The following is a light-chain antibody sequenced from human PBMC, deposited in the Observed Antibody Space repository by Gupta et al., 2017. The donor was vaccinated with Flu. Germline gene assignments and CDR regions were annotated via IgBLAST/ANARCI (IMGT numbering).Light chain of an antibody. CDR1: TSNIGNNY. V-gene: IGLV1-51*02. CDR3: EAWDNDLKTVL. J-gene: IGLJ2*01. CDR2: EID. Sequence: KVTISCSGRTSNIGNNYVSWYQKLQGKAHKLLIYEIDKRPSGIPDRFSGSKSGTSATLGITGLQTADEAEYYCEAWDNDLKTVLVGGGTKLTVL.